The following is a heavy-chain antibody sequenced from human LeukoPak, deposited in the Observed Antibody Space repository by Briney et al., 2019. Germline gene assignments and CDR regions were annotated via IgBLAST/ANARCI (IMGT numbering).Heavy chain of an antibody. CDR3: ASYDSGKKYYFDY. Sequence: SSETLSLTCTVSGGSISSSSYYWGWIRQPPGKGLEWIGSIYYSGSTYYNPSLKSRVTISVDTSKNQFSLKLSSVTAADTAVYYCASYDSGKKYYFDYWGQGTLVTVSS. J-gene: IGHJ4*02. V-gene: IGHV4-39*07. D-gene: IGHD3-3*01. CDR1: GGSISSSSYY. CDR2: IYYSGST.